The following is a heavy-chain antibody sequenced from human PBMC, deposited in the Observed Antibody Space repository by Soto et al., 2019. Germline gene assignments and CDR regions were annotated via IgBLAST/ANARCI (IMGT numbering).Heavy chain of an antibody. Sequence: EVQLVESGGGLVQPGGSLRLSCEASGFTLSSYSMNWVRQAPGKGLEWVSYISSSSSTIYYADSVKGRFTISRDNAKNSLWLQLNSLRDEEVAVYYCARGGAYKIDYWGQGTLVTVSS. J-gene: IGHJ4*02. CDR2: ISSSSSTI. D-gene: IGHD1-20*01. V-gene: IGHV3-48*02. CDR1: GFTLSSYS. CDR3: ARGGAYKIDY.